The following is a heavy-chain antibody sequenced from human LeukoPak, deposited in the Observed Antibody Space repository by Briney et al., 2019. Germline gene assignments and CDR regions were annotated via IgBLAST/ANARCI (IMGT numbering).Heavy chain of an antibody. CDR1: GFTFSDYF. V-gene: IGHV3-11*04. D-gene: IGHD3-9*01. J-gene: IGHJ4*02. CDR2: ISSSGSTI. Sequence: GGSLRLSCAASGFTFSDYFMSWIRQAPGKGLEWVSYISSSGSTIYYADSVKGRFTISRDNSKNTLYLQMNSLRAEDTAVYYCARAGSGYLGYFDYWGQGTLVTVSS. CDR3: ARAGSGYLGYFDY.